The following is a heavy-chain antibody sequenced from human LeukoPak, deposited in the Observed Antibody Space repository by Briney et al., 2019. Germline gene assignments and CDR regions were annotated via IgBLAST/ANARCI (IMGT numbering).Heavy chain of an antibody. V-gene: IGHV1-46*01. CDR1: GYTFTSYY. J-gene: IGHJ4*02. CDR3: AREQEYDFWSGCHFDY. D-gene: IGHD3-3*01. CDR2: INPSGGST. Sequence: ASVKVSCKASGYTFTSYYMHWVRQAPGEGLEWMGIINPSGGSTSYAQKFQGRVTMNRDTSTSTVYMELSSLRSEDTAVYYCAREQEYDFWSGCHFDYWGQGTLVTVSS.